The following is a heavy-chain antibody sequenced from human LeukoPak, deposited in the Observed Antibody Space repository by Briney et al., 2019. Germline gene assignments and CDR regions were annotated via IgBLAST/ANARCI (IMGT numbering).Heavy chain of an antibody. V-gene: IGHV3-23*01. CDR2: ISGSGDRT. CDR1: GFTFSDYA. J-gene: IGHJ5*02. D-gene: IGHD2-2*01. Sequence: GGSLRLSCTASGFTFSDYAMTWVRQAPGKGLEWVSGISGSGDRTSYADSVKGRFTVSRDNSKNTLYLQMIGLRAEDTAVYHCAKDLYQLLYNWFDPWGQGTLVTVSS. CDR3: AKDLYQLLYNWFDP.